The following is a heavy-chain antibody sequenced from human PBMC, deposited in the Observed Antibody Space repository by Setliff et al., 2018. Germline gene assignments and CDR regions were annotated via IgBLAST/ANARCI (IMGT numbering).Heavy chain of an antibody. J-gene: IGHJ5*02. Sequence: ASVKVSCKASGYTFANSIVSWVRQAPGQGLEWMGWISAYNGKTYIKEKFQGRLSMTTDTSTNTGYMELRNLTPDDTAVYFCERLVRYCTQRACQGTQDADLWGQGTRVTVS. D-gene: IGHD2-8*01. CDR2: ISAYNGKT. CDR1: GYTFANSI. V-gene: IGHV1-18*04. CDR3: ERLVRYCTQRACQGTQDADL.